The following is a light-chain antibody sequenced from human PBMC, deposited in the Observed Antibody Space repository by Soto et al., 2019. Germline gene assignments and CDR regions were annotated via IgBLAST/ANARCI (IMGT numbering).Light chain of an antibody. V-gene: IGLV2-14*01. Sequence: QSVLTQPASVSGSPGQSITISCTGTSSDVGGYNYVSWYQQHPGKAPKLMIYDVSNRPSGVSNRFSGSKSGNTASLTISGLQAEDEADYYCSSYTSSSIALVVFGRGTKLTVL. CDR2: DVS. J-gene: IGLJ2*01. CDR1: SSDVGGYNY. CDR3: SSYTSSSIALVV.